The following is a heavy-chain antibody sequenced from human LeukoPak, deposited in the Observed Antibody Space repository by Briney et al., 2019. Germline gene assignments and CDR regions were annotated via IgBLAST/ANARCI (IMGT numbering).Heavy chain of an antibody. D-gene: IGHD6-25*01. CDR2: IYYSGST. Sequence: SETLSLTCTVSGGSISSSSYYWGWIRQPPGKGLGWNGSIYYSGSTYYNPSFRSRVTISVEEPMNQFSLSLSAVTPADTAVCVCATWSSGHPHRLHLDLWGKGMAVTVSS. CDR1: GGSISSSSYY. J-gene: IGHJ6*04. CDR3: ATWSSGHPHRLHLDL. V-gene: IGHV4-39*07.